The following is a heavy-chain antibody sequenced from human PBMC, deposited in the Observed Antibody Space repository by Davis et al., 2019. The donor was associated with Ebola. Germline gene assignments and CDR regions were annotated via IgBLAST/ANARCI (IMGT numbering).Heavy chain of an antibody. J-gene: IGHJ5*02. V-gene: IGHV3-30-3*01. CDR1: GFTFSSYA. Sequence: GGSLRLSCAASGFTFSSYAMHWVRQAPGKGLEWVAVISYDGSNKYYADSVKGRFTISRDNSKNTLYLQMNSLRAEDTAVYYCARDALIDYGDYEAVNWFDPWGQGTLVTVSS. CDR3: ARDALIDYGDYEAVNWFDP. CDR2: ISYDGSNK. D-gene: IGHD4-17*01.